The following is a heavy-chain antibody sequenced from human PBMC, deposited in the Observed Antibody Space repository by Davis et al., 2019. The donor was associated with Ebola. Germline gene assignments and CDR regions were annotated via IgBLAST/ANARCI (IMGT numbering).Heavy chain of an antibody. Sequence: ASVKVSCKASGYTFTGYYMHWVRQAPGQGLEWMGWINPNSGGTNYAQKFQGWVTMTRDTSISTAYMELSRLRSDDTAVYYCARNYYGSGSYCCYFDYWGQGTLVTVSS. CDR1: GYTFTGYY. V-gene: IGHV1-2*04. D-gene: IGHD3-10*01. J-gene: IGHJ4*02. CDR3: ARNYYGSGSYCCYFDY. CDR2: INPNSGGT.